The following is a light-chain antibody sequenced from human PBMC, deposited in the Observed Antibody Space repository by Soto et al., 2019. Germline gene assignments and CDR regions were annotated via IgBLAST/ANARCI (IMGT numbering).Light chain of an antibody. CDR1: SSDVGGYNY. Sequence: QSALTQPASVSGSPGQSITISCTGTSSDVGGYNYVSWYQQHPGKVPKLMIYDVTNRPSGVSNRFSRSKSGNTASLTISGLQAEDEADYYRRSYTSSSTPVVFGGGTKLTVL. CDR3: RSYTSSSTPVV. CDR2: DVT. J-gene: IGLJ2*01. V-gene: IGLV2-14*01.